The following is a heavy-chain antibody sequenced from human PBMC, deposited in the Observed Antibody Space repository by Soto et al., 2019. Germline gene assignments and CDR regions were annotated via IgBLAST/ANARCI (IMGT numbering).Heavy chain of an antibody. D-gene: IGHD3-22*01. CDR3: AKTRLYDSPDYHRDALDV. CDR1: GLTFRSYV. J-gene: IGHJ3*01. CDR2: ISGSGDTT. V-gene: IGHV3-23*01. Sequence: EVQLLESGGGMVERGGSLRLSCAASGLTFRSYVMNWVRQAPGKGLEWVSGISGSGDTTHYADSVKGRFTISRDNSKNTVFLQMKSLRAEDTAVYYCAKTRLYDSPDYHRDALDVWGQGTRVTVSS.